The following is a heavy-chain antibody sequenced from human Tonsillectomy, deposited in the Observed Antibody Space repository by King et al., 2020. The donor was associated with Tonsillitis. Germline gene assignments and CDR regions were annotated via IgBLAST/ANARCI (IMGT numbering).Heavy chain of an antibody. J-gene: IGHJ4*02. CDR1: GFTFSNYS. V-gene: IGHV3-30*01. CDR2: ISYNGSKK. CDR3: ARVEAVATKYFFDF. Sequence: VQLVESGGGVVQPGRSLRLSCAASGFTFSNYSMHWVRQAPGKGLEWVSVISYNGSKKYYADSVKGRFTISRDNSKNTLYLQMNSLRAEDTAVYYCARVEAVATKYFFDFWCQGTLVTVSS. D-gene: IGHD6-19*01.